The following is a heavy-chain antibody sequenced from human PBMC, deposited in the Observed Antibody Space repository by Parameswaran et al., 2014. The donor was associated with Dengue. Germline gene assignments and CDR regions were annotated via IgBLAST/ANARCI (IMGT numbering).Heavy chain of an antibody. D-gene: IGHD2-15*01. CDR2: IYYSGST. CDR3: ARGYCSGGSCYYTFDY. J-gene: IGHJ4*02. V-gene: IGHV4-31*02. Sequence: VRQAPGKGLEWIGYIYYSGSTYYNPSLKSRVTISVDTSKNQFSLKLSSVTAADTAVYYCARGYCSGGSCYYTFDYWGQGTLVTVSS.